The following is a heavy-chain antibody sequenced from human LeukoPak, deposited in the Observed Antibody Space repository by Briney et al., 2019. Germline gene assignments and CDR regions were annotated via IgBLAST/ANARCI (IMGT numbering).Heavy chain of an antibody. V-gene: IGHV4-4*07. CDR3: ARVLRSSTHYYFYYYMDV. CDR2: IYSSGST. D-gene: IGHD2-2*01. J-gene: IGHJ6*03. Sequence: PSETLSLTCTVSGGSISNYYWSWIRQPAGKGLEWIGRIYSSGSTNYNASPRSRVTMSVDTSQNQFSLKLTSVTAADTAVYYCARVLRSSTHYYFYYYMDVWGKGTTATVSS. CDR1: GGSISNYY.